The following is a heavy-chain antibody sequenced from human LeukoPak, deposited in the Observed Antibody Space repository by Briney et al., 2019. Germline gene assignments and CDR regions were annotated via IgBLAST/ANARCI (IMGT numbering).Heavy chain of an antibody. CDR2: ISSSSSYI. CDR1: GFTFSSYS. J-gene: IGHJ4*02. V-gene: IGHV3-21*01. CDR3: ARDSEIPDYYDSSGFDY. D-gene: IGHD3-22*01. Sequence: GGSLRLSCAASGFTFSSYSMNWVRQAPGKGLEWVSSISSSSSYIYYADSVKGRFTISRDNAKNSLYLQMNSLRAEDTAVYYCARDSEIPDYYDSSGFDYWGQGTLVTVSS.